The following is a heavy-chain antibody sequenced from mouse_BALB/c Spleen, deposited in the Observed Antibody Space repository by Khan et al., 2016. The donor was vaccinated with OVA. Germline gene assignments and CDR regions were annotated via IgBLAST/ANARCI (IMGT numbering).Heavy chain of an antibody. CDR1: GYTFTDYV. CDR2: INTYTGEP. J-gene: IGHJ2*01. V-gene: IGHV9-3-1*01. CDR3: SRFHVAY. Sequence: QIQLVQSGPDLKKPGETVKISCKASGYTFTDYVMNWVKQAPGKGLKWMGWINTYTGEPTYADDFKGRFAFSLETSASTAYLQINSLKNEDTATYFCSRFHVAYWGQGTTLTVSS.